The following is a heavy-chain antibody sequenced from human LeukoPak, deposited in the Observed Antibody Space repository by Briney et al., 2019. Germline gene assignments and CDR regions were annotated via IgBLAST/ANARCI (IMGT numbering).Heavy chain of an antibody. Sequence: ASVKVSCKASGYTFTSYAMHWVRQAPGQRLEWMGWINAGNGNTKYSQKFQGRVTITRDTSASTAYMELSSLRSEDTAVYYCARGPLYSGYARGDYWGQGTLVTVSS. V-gene: IGHV1-3*01. J-gene: IGHJ4*02. D-gene: IGHD5-12*01. CDR1: GYTFTSYA. CDR2: INAGNGNT. CDR3: ARGPLYSGYARGDY.